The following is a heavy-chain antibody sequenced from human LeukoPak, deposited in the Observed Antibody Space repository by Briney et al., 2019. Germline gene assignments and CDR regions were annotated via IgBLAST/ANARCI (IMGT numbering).Heavy chain of an antibody. Sequence: GGSLRFSCAASGFTFSRHAMYWVRQAPGKGLEYVSAISSNGGSTYYANSVKGRFTISRDNSKNTLYLEMGSLRAEDMAVYYCARGGCSSTSCYGNYMDVWGKGTTVTVS. CDR1: GFTFSRHA. CDR2: ISSNGGST. CDR3: ARGGCSSTSCYGNYMDV. D-gene: IGHD2-2*01. V-gene: IGHV3-64*01. J-gene: IGHJ6*03.